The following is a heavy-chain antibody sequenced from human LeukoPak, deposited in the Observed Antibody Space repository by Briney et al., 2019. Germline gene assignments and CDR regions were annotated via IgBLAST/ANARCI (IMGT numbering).Heavy chain of an antibody. D-gene: IGHD2-21*01. V-gene: IGHV4-30-4*01. CDR2: IYYSGST. CDR3: ARDQSRSMDAFDI. J-gene: IGHJ3*02. CDR1: GGSISSGDYY. Sequence: SETLSLTCTVSGGSISSGDYYWSWIRQPPGKGLEWIGYIYYSGSTYYNPSLKSRVTISVDTSKNQFSLKLSSVTAADTAVYYCARDQSRSMDAFDIWGQGTMVTVSS.